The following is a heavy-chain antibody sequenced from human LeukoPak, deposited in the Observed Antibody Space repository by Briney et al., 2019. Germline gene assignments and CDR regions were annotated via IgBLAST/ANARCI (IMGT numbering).Heavy chain of an antibody. J-gene: IGHJ4*02. CDR3: ARERGIAGAGARVY. CDR1: GFSFSNYS. CDR2: ITEAGSTT. V-gene: IGHV3-7*03. Sequence: GGSLRLSCAVSGFSFSNYSMTWVRQAPGKGLEWVSNITEAGSTTYYVDSVKGRFAISRDNSKNSVFLQMNSLRAEDTAIYYCARERGIAGAGARVYWGERTLVTVSS. D-gene: IGHD6-19*01.